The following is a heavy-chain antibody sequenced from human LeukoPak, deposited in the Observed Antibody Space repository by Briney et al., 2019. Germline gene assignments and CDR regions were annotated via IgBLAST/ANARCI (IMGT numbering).Heavy chain of an antibody. CDR1: GYTLTELS. V-gene: IGHV1-24*01. CDR2: FDPEDGET. Sequence: ASVKVSCKVSGYTLTELSMHWVRQAPGKGLEWMGGFDPEDGETIYAQKFQGRVTMTEDTSTDTAYMELSSLRSEDTAVYYCATWGPGSSGYYYFDYWGQGTLVTVSS. J-gene: IGHJ4*02. D-gene: IGHD3-22*01. CDR3: ATWGPGSSGYYYFDY.